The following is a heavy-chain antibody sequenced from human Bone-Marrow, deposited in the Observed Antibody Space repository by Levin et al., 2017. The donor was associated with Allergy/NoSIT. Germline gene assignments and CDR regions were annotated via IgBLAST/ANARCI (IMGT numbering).Heavy chain of an antibody. D-gene: IGHD3-22*01. Sequence: SCTVSGFMFSSFGMHWVRQAPGKGLEWVATISDEGSKKFHADSVRGRFTVSRDNSKKTLYLQMSSLRPEDTAVYYCAKDTNYFDTKAPDYWGQGTLVTVSS. J-gene: IGHJ4*02. CDR2: ISDEGSKK. V-gene: IGHV3-30*18. CDR3: AKDTNYFDTKAPDY. CDR1: GFMFSSFG.